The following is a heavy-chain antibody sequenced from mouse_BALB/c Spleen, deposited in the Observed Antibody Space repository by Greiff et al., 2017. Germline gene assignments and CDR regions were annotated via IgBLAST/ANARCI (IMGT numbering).Heavy chain of an antibody. Sequence: EVKLMESGPSLVKPSQTLSLTCSVTGDSITSGYWNWIRKFPGNKLEYMGYISYSGSTYYNPSLKSRISITRDTSKNQYYLQLNSVTTEDTATYYCARPPHYDYDGGAAWFAYWGQGTLVTVSA. J-gene: IGHJ3*01. D-gene: IGHD2-4*01. CDR2: ISYSGST. V-gene: IGHV3-8*02. CDR3: ARPPHYDYDGGAAWFAY. CDR1: GDSITSGY.